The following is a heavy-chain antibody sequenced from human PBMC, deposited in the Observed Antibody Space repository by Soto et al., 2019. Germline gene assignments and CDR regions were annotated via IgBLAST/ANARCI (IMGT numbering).Heavy chain of an antibody. CDR3: AKDGYCTAQSCFAGGEFDY. Sequence: GGSLRLSCAASGFTFSNYAMSWVRQAPGKGLEWISAISGSGDYTYYEDSVKGRFTVSRDNSKSTLYLQMNSLRAEDSATYYCAKDGYCTAQSCFAGGEFDYWGQGTQVTVSA. D-gene: IGHD2-2*01. J-gene: IGHJ4*02. CDR1: GFTFSNYA. V-gene: IGHV3-23*01. CDR2: ISGSGDYT.